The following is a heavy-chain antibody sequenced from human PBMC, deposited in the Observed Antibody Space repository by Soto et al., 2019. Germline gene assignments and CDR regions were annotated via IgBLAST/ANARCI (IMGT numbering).Heavy chain of an antibody. CDR1: IIVKSYT. J-gene: IGHJ4*02. Sequence: IIVKSYTLRRGRQPPGKGMEWVSGISGSGDSTYYADSVKGRFTISRDNSKNTLYLQMNSLRAEDTAVYYCASLSGDYVSYWGQGTLVTVSS. CDR3: ASLSGDYVSY. D-gene: IGHD3-16*01. V-gene: IGHV3-23*01. CDR2: ISGSGDST.